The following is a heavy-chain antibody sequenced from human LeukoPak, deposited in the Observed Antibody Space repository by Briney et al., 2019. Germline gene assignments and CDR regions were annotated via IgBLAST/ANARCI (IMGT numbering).Heavy chain of an antibody. Sequence: GGSLRLSCAASGFTFSSYAMSWVRQAPGKGLEWVSAISGSGGSTYYADSVKGRFTISRDNSKNTLYLQMNSLRAEDTAVYYCAKDSGSTIRNYDGSGSYYYVYWGQGTLVTVSS. D-gene: IGHD3-10*01. V-gene: IGHV3-23*01. CDR2: ISGSGGST. CDR3: AKDSGSTIRNYDGSGSYYYVY. J-gene: IGHJ4*02. CDR1: GFTFSSYA.